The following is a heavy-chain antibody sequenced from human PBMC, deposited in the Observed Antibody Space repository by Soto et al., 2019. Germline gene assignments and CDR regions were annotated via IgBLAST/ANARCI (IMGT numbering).Heavy chain of an antibody. V-gene: IGHV3-30*03. CDR3: AELDL. CDR2: ISYDGSNK. Sequence: QVQLVESGGGVVQPGRSLRLSCAASGFTFSSYGMHWVRQAPGKGLEWVAVISYDGSNKYYADSVKGRFTISRDNSKNTLYLQINSLRAEDTSVYYCAELDLWGRGTLVTVSS. J-gene: IGHJ2*01. CDR1: GFTFSSYG.